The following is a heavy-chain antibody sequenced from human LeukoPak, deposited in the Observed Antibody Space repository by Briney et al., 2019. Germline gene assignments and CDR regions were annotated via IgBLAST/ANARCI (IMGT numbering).Heavy chain of an antibody. CDR1: GFTFSSYS. J-gene: IGHJ4*02. CDR3: ARVRYSSGWYPHY. CDR2: ISSSSSYI. Sequence: GGSLRLSCAASGFTFSSYSMTWVRQAPGKGLEWVSSISSSSSYIYYADSVKGRFTISRDNAKNSLYLQMNSLRAEDTAVYYCARVRYSSGWYPHYWGQGTLVTVSS. D-gene: IGHD6-19*01. V-gene: IGHV3-21*01.